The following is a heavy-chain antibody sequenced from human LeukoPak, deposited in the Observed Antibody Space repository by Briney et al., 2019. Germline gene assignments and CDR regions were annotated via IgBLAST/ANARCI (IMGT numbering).Heavy chain of an antibody. Sequence: PGGSLRLSCAASGFTFSDYYMSWIRQAPGKGLEWVSFISGSGGSTYYADSVRGRSTISRDNSKNTLYLQMNSLRAEDTAVYFCAKDFPPRDQLPKYFPHWGQGTLVAVSS. V-gene: IGHV3-23*01. CDR2: ISGSGGST. D-gene: IGHD2-2*01. J-gene: IGHJ1*01. CDR3: AKDFPPRDQLPKYFPH. CDR1: GFTFSDYY.